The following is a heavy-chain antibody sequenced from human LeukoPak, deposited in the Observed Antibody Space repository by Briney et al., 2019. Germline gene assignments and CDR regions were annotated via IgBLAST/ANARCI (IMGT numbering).Heavy chain of an antibody. J-gene: IGHJ4*02. D-gene: IGHD3-22*01. V-gene: IGHV1-2*02. CDR3: ARRFLGRMATGLFAY. CDR1: GYTFTGYY. Sequence: ASVKVSCKASGYTFTGYYMHWVRQAPGQGLEWMGWINPNSGGTNYAQKFQGRVTMTRDTPISTAYMERSRLRSDDTAGYYCARRFLGRMATGLFAYGGEGPLV. CDR2: INPNSGGT.